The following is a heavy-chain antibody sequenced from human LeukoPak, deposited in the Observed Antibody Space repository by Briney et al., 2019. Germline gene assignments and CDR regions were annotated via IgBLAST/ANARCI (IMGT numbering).Heavy chain of an antibody. CDR1: GFTFSSYD. CDR2: IGTASDT. Sequence: GGSLRLSCAASGFTFSSYDMHWVRQATGKGLEWVSAIGTASDTYYPGSVKGRFTISRESAKNSLYLQMNSLRAGDTAVYYCARGQYYDYVWGSYRPLGMDVWGQGTTVTVSS. J-gene: IGHJ6*02. CDR3: ARGQYYDYVWGSYRPLGMDV. D-gene: IGHD3-16*02. V-gene: IGHV3-13*01.